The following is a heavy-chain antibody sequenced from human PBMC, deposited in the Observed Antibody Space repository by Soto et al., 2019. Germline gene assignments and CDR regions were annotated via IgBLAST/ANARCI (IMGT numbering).Heavy chain of an antibody. Sequence: QVQLQESGPGLVKPSGTLSLTCVVSGGSIRSNHWWSWVRQTPGKGLEWIGEIFHIGHTNYNPSLNGRVTISLDQSKNQFSLKMTSMTAADTAVFYCARREYGMDVWGQGTTVTVSS. CDR2: IFHIGHT. V-gene: IGHV4-4*02. CDR3: ARREYGMDV. CDR1: GGSIRSNHW. J-gene: IGHJ6*02.